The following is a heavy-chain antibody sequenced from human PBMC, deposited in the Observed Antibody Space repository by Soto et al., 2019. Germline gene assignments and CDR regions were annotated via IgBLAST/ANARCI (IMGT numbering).Heavy chain of an antibody. J-gene: IGHJ4*02. CDR1: GFTVSSHY. CDR2: IYSGGST. D-gene: IGHD6-13*01. CDR3: AREGPAAGHDY. V-gene: IGHV3-66*01. Sequence: EVQLVESGGGLVQPGGSLRLSCAASGFTVSSHYMSWVRQAPGKGLEWVSVIYSGGSTYYTDSVKGRFTIARDNSKNTRYLQMNRLRAEDTAVYYCAREGPAAGHDYWGQGTLVTVSS.